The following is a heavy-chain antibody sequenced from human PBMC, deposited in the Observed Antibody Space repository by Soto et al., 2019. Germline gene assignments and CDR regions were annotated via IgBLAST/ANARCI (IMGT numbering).Heavy chain of an antibody. CDR3: AADRNYDILTGYGLGQN. D-gene: IGHD3-9*01. CDR1: GFTFTSSA. V-gene: IGHV1-58*02. CDR2: IVVGSGNT. Sequence: GASVKVSCKASGFTFTSSAMQWVRQARGQRLEWIGWIVVGSGNTNYAQKFQERVTITRDMSTSTAYMELSSLRSEDTAVYYCAADRNYDILTGYGLGQNWGQGTLVTVSS. J-gene: IGHJ4*02.